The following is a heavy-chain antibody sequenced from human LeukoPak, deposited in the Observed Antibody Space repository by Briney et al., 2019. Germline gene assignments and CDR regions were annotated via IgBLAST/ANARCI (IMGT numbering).Heavy chain of an antibody. J-gene: IGHJ5*02. D-gene: IGHD2-2*01. CDR2: IYTSGST. CDR1: GGSISSYY. V-gene: IGHV4-4*07. Sequence: KPSETLSLTCTVSGGSISSYYWSWIRQPAGKGLEWIGRIYTSGSTSYNPSLKSRVTMSVDTSKNQFSLKLSSVTAADTAVYYCARDVRYCSSTSCYRIDPWGQGTLVTVSS. CDR3: ARDVRYCSSTSCYRIDP.